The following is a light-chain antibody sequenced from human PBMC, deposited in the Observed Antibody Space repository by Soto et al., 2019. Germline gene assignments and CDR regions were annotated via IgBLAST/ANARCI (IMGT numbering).Light chain of an antibody. V-gene: IGLV2-14*01. CDR3: SSYAGNNNLV. J-gene: IGLJ2*01. CDR1: SSDVGGYNY. Sequence: QSALTQPASVSGSPGQSITISCTGTSSDVGGYNYVSWYQQYPGKAPKVMIYEVTNRPSGVSNRFSGSKSGNTASLTISGLQAEDEADYYCSSYAGNNNLVFGGGTKLTVL. CDR2: EVT.